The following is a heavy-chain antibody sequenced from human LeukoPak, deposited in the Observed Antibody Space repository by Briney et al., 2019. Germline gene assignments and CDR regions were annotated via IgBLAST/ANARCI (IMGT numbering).Heavy chain of an antibody. V-gene: IGHV3-21*01. J-gene: IGHJ4*02. CDR2: ISSSSSYI. CDR3: ARVAGDFIVGATTDY. D-gene: IGHD1-26*01. Sequence: GGSLRLSCAASGFTFSSYSMNWVSQAPGKGLEWVSSISSSSSYIYYADSVKGRFTISRDNAKNSLYLQMNSLRAEDTAVYYCARVAGDFIVGATTDYWGQGTLVTVSS. CDR1: GFTFSSYS.